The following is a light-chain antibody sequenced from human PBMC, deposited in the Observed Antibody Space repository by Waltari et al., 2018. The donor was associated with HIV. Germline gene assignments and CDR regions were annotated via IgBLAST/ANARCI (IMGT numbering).Light chain of an antibody. CDR2: ENN. J-gene: IGLJ3*02. CDR3: ATWDNSLRAM. V-gene: IGLV1-51*01. Sequence: QSVLTQPPCVSAAPGPKVTIPCSGTQSKLCTTFLSWSQHLPGTAPKLLIYENNRRPSRIPDRFSASKTGTSATLGITGLQTGDEAIYYCATWDNSLRAMFGGGTKLTVL. CDR1: QSKLCTTF.